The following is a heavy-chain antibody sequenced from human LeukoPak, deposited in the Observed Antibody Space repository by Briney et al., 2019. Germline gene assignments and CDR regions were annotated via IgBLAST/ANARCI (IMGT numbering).Heavy chain of an antibody. CDR1: GYTFTSYG. D-gene: IGHD4-17*01. CDR2: ISAYNGNT. CDR3: ARVRYGVTTYYYYGMDV. Sequence: GASVKVSCKASGYTFTSYGISWVRQAPGQGLEWMGWISAYNGNTNYAQKLQGRVTMTTDTSTSTAYMELRSLRSDDTAVYYCARVRYGVTTYYYYGMDVWGQGTTVTVSS. J-gene: IGHJ6*02. V-gene: IGHV1-18*01.